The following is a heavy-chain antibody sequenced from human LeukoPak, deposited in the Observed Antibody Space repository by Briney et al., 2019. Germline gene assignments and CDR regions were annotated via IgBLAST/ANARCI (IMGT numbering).Heavy chain of an antibody. V-gene: IGHV4-61*01. CDR1: GGSVSSGSYY. Sequence: SETLSLTRTVSGGSVSSGSYYWSWIRQPPGKGLEWIGYIYYSGSTNYNPSLKSRVTISVDTSKNQFSLKLSSVTAADTAVYYCARDTLTGYGPYYYYYYGMDVWGQGTTVTVSS. D-gene: IGHD5-12*01. J-gene: IGHJ6*02. CDR2: IYYSGST. CDR3: ARDTLTGYGPYYYYYYGMDV.